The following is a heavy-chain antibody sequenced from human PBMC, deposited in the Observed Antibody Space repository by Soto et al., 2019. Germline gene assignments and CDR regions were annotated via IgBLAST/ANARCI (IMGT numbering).Heavy chain of an antibody. CDR3: ARCYCTGGSGYTGWHFDL. D-gene: IGHD2-15*01. J-gene: IGHJ2*01. CDR1: GYTFADYG. V-gene: IGHV1-18*01. CDR2: IGPYNGNT. Sequence: QAQLVQSGAEVKKPGASVKVSCQAGGYTFADYGISWVRQAPGQVLEWVGWIGPYNGNTKYAQNLQDRVTMTTDTSPNTAYMELGTLRSDDTALYYCARCYCTGGSGYTGWHFDLWGRGTLLAVAS.